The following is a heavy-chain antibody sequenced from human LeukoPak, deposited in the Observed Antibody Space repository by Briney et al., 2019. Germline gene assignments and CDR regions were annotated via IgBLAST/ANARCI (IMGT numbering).Heavy chain of an antibody. CDR3: ARDVTAGDGAEYFQH. D-gene: IGHD2-21*02. Sequence: GSLRLSCAASGFTFSSYEMNWVRQAPGKGLEWVSYISSSGSTIYYADSVKGRFTISRDNAKNSLYLQMNSLRAEDTAVYYCARDVTAGDGAEYFQHWGQGTLVTVSS. CDR1: GFTFSSYE. J-gene: IGHJ1*01. CDR2: ISSSGSTI. V-gene: IGHV3-48*03.